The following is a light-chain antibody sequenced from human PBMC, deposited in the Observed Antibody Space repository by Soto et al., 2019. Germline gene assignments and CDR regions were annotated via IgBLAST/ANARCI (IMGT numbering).Light chain of an antibody. V-gene: IGKV3-15*01. CDR3: QQYNNWPPLT. J-gene: IGKJ4*01. CDR1: QSVSSS. Sequence: EIVMTQSPATLSVSPGDRATLSCRASQSVSSSLAWYQQIPGQAPRLLIYDASTRATGIPARFGGSGSGTELTLTISSLQSEDFAVHYCQQYNNWPPLTFGRGTKVELK. CDR2: DAS.